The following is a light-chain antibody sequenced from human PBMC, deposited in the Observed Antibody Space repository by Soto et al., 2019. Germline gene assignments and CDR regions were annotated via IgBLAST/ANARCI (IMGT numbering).Light chain of an antibody. V-gene: IGKV1-9*01. CDR3: QQLTIYPVT. J-gene: IGKJ4*01. CDR2: AAS. CDR1: QGISRY. Sequence: IQLTQSPSSLSSSAGDSVTITCRASQGISRYLAWYQQKPGRAPKLLISAASTLQSGVPSRFSGSGSGTDFTLSISSLQPEDFTTYYCQQLTIYPVTFCGGANEDIK.